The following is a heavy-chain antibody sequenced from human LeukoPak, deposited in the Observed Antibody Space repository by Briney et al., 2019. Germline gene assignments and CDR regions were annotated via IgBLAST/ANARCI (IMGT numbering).Heavy chain of an antibody. CDR2: INPNSDAT. Sequence: ASVKVSCKASGYTFTGYYMHWVRQAPGQGLEWMGWINPNSDATNYAQKFQGRVTITADKSTSTAYMELSSLRSEDTAVYYCARGPTGTTSAFDIWGQGTMVTVSS. CDR1: GYTFTGYY. V-gene: IGHV1-2*02. D-gene: IGHD1-1*01. J-gene: IGHJ3*02. CDR3: ARGPTGTTSAFDI.